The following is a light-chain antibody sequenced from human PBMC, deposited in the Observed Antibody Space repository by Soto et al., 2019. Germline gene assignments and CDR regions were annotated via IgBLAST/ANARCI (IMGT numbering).Light chain of an antibody. CDR2: DAS. J-gene: IGKJ4*01. CDR3: QQRYNWPLVT. Sequence: EIVLTQSPATLSLSPGERASLSCRASQSVSSNLAWYQQKPGQAPRLLIFDASNRATGIPARFSGSGSGTDFTLTITTREPEDFAVYYCQQRYNWPLVTFGGGTKVEI. V-gene: IGKV3-11*01. CDR1: QSVSSN.